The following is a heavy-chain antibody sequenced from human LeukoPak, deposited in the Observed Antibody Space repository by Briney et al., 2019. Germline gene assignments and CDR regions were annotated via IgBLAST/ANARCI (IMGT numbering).Heavy chain of an antibody. Sequence: GGSLRLSCAASGFTFSSYAMSWVRQAPGKGLEWVSAISGSGGSTYYADSVKGRFTISRDNSKNTLYLQMNSLRAEDTAVYYCANSREWLVLGSIDYWGQGTLVTVSS. D-gene: IGHD6-19*01. V-gene: IGHV3-23*01. J-gene: IGHJ4*02. CDR3: ANSREWLVLGSIDY. CDR2: ISGSGGST. CDR1: GFTFSSYA.